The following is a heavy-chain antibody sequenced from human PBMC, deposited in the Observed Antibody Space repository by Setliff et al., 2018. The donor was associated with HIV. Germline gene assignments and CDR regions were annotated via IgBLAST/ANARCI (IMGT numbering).Heavy chain of an antibody. CDR3: ASLNYYDSSGYHTYSDY. J-gene: IGHJ4*02. D-gene: IGHD3-22*01. CDR2: FSYNGRT. V-gene: IGHV4-39*07. Sequence: SETLSLTCSVSGGSISRSFYYWGWLRQPPGKGLEWIGSFSYNGRTYYNPSLKSRVTISVDTSKNQFSLKLSSVTAADTAVYYCASLNYYDSSGYHTYSDYWSQGTLVTVSS. CDR1: GGSISRSFYY.